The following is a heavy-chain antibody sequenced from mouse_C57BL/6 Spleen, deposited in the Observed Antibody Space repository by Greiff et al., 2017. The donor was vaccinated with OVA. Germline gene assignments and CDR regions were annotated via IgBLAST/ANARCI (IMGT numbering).Heavy chain of an antibody. CDR3: ARYFDYGNYFDY. CDR1: GFTFTDYY. Sequence: EVQLQESGGGLVQPGGSLSLSCAASGFTFTDYYMSWVRQPPGKALEWLGFIRNKANGYTTEYSASVKGRFTISRDNSQSILYLQMNALRAEDSATYYCARYFDYGNYFDYWGQGTTLTVSS. V-gene: IGHV7-3*01. J-gene: IGHJ2*01. CDR2: IRNKANGYTT. D-gene: IGHD2-1*01.